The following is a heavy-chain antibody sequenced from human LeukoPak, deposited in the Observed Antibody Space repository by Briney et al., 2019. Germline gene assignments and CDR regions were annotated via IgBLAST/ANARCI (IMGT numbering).Heavy chain of an antibody. D-gene: IGHD3-10*02. J-gene: IGHJ4*02. Sequence: ASVKVSCKASGYTFTTYYVHWVRQAPGQGLEWMGIINPSGGSTTYAQKFQGRVTMTRDTSSSTVHMELSSLRSEDTAVYFCARGGITMFYDCWGQGTLVTVSS. V-gene: IGHV1-46*01. CDR2: INPSGGST. CDR1: GYTFTTYY. CDR3: ARGGITMFYDC.